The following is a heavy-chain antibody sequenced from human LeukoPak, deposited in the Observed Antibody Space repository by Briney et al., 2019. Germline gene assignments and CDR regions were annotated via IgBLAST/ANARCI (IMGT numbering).Heavy chain of an antibody. Sequence: GGSLRLSCAASGFTFSSYGMHWVRQAPGKGLEWVAVISYDGSNKYYADSVKGRFTISRDNSKNTLYLQMNSLRAEDTAVYYCALIGVVVVAATGYWGQGTLVTVSS. D-gene: IGHD2-15*01. J-gene: IGHJ4*02. CDR2: ISYDGSNK. CDR3: ALIGVVVVAATGY. V-gene: IGHV3-30*03. CDR1: GFTFSSYG.